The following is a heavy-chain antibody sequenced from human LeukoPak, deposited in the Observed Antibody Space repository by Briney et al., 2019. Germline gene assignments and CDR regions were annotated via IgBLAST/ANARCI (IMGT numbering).Heavy chain of an antibody. CDR3: AREVVVGHFDY. CDR2: IIPILGIA. V-gene: IGHV1-69*04. D-gene: IGHD2-15*01. CDR1: GFTFSSYA. J-gene: IGHJ4*02. Sequence: SCAASGFTFSSYAISWVRQAPGQGLEWMGRIIPILGIANYAQKFQGRVTITADKSTSTAYMELSSLRSEDTAVYYCAREVVVGHFDYWGQGTLVTVSS.